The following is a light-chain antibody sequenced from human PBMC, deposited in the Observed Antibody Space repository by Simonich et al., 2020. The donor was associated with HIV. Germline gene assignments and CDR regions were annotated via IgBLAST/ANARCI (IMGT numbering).Light chain of an antibody. CDR3: QQYYGTPLT. CDR2: WAS. Sequence: DIVMTQSPDSLAVSLGARATINCKSSQSVLYSSNTKNYLAWYQQKPGQPPKLLIYWASTRESGVPDRFSGSGSGTDFTLTISSLQAEDVAVYYCQQYYGTPLTFGGGTRVEIK. J-gene: IGKJ4*01. CDR1: QSVLYSSNTKNY. V-gene: IGKV4-1*01.